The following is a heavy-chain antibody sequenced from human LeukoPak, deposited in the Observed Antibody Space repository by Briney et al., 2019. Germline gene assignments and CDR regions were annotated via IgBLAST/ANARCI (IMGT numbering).Heavy chain of an antibody. Sequence: ASVKVSCKASGGTFSSYAISWVRQAPGQGLEWMGGIIPIFGTANYAQKFQGRVTITADKSTSTAYMELSSLRSEDTAVYYCARDGGYSYGADPYYFDYWGQGTLVTVSS. V-gene: IGHV1-69*06. CDR1: GGTFSSYA. J-gene: IGHJ4*02. CDR2: IIPIFGTA. CDR3: ARDGGYSYGADPYYFDY. D-gene: IGHD5-18*01.